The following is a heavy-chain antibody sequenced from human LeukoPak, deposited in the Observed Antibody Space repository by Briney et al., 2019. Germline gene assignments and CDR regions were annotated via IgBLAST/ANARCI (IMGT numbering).Heavy chain of an antibody. J-gene: IGHJ6*03. Sequence: SETLSITCTGCGYCISCGYYWGWLGQPPGRGLEWIGRIYHSGSTYYNPSLKSRVTISVDTSKNQFSLKLSSVTAADTAVYYCAKRAASVGWYYMDVWGKGTTVTVSS. V-gene: IGHV4-38-2*02. CDR1: GYCISCGYY. CDR3: AKRAASVGWYYMDV. CDR2: IYHSGST. D-gene: IGHD6-19*01.